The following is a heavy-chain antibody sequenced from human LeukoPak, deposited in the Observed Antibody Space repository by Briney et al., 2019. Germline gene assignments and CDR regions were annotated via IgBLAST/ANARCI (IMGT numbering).Heavy chain of an antibody. CDR1: GGSISSGGYY. Sequence: PSETLSLTCTVSGGSISSGGYYWSWIRQPPGKGLEWIGYIYHSGSTYYNPSLKSRVTISVDRSKNQFSLKLSSVTAADTAVYYCARGVVVVPAATRVAFDIWGQGTMVTVSS. CDR3: ARGVVVVPAATRVAFDI. D-gene: IGHD2-2*01. J-gene: IGHJ3*02. CDR2: IYHSGST. V-gene: IGHV4-30-2*01.